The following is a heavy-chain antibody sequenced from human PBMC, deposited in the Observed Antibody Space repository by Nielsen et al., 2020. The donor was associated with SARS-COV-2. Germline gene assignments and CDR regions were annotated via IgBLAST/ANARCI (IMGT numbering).Heavy chain of an antibody. CDR3: ARELRVGMAINGAFDI. J-gene: IGHJ3*02. D-gene: IGHD5-24*01. V-gene: IGHV1-2*02. CDR2: INPTSAGT. CDR1: GYTFTAYY. Sequence: ASVKVSCKASGYTFTAYYIHWVRQAPGQGLEWMGWINPTSAGTDYAQKFQGRVSMTRDTSISTVYMELTRLRSDDTAVFYCARELRVGMAINGAFDIWGQGTMVTVSS.